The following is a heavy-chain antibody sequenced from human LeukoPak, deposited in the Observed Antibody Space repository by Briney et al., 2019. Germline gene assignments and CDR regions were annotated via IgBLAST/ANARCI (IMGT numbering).Heavy chain of an antibody. CDR1: GFTFSTYS. CDR3: AKERNLEIAVAGTIFDY. V-gene: IGHV3-23*01. D-gene: IGHD6-19*01. CDR2: ISGSGAST. Sequence: GGSLRLSCAASGFTFSTYSMSWVRQAPGKGLEWVSDISGSGASTYSADSVKGRFTISRDNSKNMIYLEMNSLRAEDTAVYYCAKERNLEIAVAGTIFDYWGQGTLVTVSS. J-gene: IGHJ4*02.